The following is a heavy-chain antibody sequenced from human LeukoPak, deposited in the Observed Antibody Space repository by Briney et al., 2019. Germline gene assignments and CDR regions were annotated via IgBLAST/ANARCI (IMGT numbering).Heavy chain of an antibody. CDR3: AGGEPAAMGT. J-gene: IGHJ5*02. Sequence: SETLSLTCTVSGGSISSYYWSWIRQPPGKGLEWIEYFYYSGSTNYNPSLKSRVTISVDTSKNQFSLKLSSVTAADTAVYYCAGGEPAAMGTWGQGTLVTVSS. CDR1: GGSISSYY. D-gene: IGHD2-2*01. V-gene: IGHV4-59*01. CDR2: FYYSGST.